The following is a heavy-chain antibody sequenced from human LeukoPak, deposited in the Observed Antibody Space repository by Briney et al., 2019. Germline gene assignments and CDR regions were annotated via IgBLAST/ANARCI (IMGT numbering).Heavy chain of an antibody. J-gene: IGHJ5*02. CDR1: GYTFTGYY. CDR3: ARVMRPYYDFWSGYSNWFDP. Sequence: ASVKVSCKASGYTFTGYYMHWVRQAPGQGLEWMGWINPNSGGTNYAQKLQGRVTMTRDTSISTAYMELSRLRSDDTAVYYCARVMRPYYDFWSGYSNWFDPWGQGTLVTVSS. V-gene: IGHV1-2*02. D-gene: IGHD3-3*01. CDR2: INPNSGGT.